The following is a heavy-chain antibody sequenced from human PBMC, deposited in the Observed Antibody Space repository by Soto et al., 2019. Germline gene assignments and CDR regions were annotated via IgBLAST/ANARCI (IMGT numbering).Heavy chain of an antibody. J-gene: IGHJ3*02. CDR3: ARGRGRGWYDAFDI. D-gene: IGHD6-19*01. V-gene: IGHV1-3*01. Sequence: ASVKVSFKASGYTFTSYAMHWVRQAPGQRLEWMGWINAGNGNTKYSQKFQGRVTITRDTSASTAYMELSSLRSEDTAVYYCARGRGRGWYDAFDIWGQGTMVTVSS. CDR2: INAGNGNT. CDR1: GYTFTSYA.